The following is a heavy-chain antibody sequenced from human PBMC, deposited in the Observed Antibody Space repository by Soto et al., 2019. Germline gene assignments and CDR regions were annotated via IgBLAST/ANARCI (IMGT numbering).Heavy chain of an antibody. V-gene: IGHV4-4*02. J-gene: IGHJ3*02. CDR3: ARFNTGSYYEAFDI. CDR2: IYHSGST. D-gene: IGHD1-26*01. Sequence: SETLSLTCAVSGGSISSSNWWSWVRQPPGKGLEWIGEIYHSGSTNYNPYLKSRVTISADKSKNQFSLKLSSVTAADTAVYYCARFNTGSYYEAFDIWGQGTMVTVSS. CDR1: GGSISSSNW.